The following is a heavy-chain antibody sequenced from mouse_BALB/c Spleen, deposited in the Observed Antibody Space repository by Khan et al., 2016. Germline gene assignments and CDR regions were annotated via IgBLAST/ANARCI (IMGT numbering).Heavy chain of an antibody. CDR3: AIGGDYVGFAS. D-gene: IGHD2-13*01. CDR1: GYTFTNYG. Sequence: QSQAVEAGPELKKPGETVKISCKASGYTFTNYGMNWVKQAPGKGLKWMGWINTYNGESTYADDFKGRFAISLQTSDNTAYLQINNLKNGDTTAYVSAIGGDYVGFASWGQGTLVTVSA. J-gene: IGHJ3*01. CDR2: INTYNGES. V-gene: IGHV9-3-1*01.